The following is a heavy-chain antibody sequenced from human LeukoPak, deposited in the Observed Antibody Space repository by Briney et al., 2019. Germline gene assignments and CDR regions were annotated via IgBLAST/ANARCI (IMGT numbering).Heavy chain of an antibody. CDR1: GFTFSRYA. CDR3: AREGRLLEWLYVDH. D-gene: IGHD3-3*01. V-gene: IGHV3-64*01. CDR2: ISGNGGTT. Sequence: GGSLRLSCAASGFTFSRYAMHWVRQAPGKGLEFVSAISGNGGTTYYANSVKGRFTISRDNSENTLYLQMGSLRAEDMAVYYCAREGRLLEWLYVDHWGQGTLVTVSS. J-gene: IGHJ4*02.